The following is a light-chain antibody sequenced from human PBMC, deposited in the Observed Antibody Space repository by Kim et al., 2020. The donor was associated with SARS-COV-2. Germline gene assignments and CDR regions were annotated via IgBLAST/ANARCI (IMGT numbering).Light chain of an antibody. V-gene: IGKV3-20*01. CDR3: HQSVDTPLT. CDR1: AGRKTS. CDR2: STS. J-gene: IGKJ5*01. Sequence: ESATPIRRAQSAGRKTSLARVQAKPWPAPRPLHPSTSTRAPGIPDRFSGSGSATDFTLTINGLEPEDSAVYYCHQSVDTPLTFGQGTRLEIK.